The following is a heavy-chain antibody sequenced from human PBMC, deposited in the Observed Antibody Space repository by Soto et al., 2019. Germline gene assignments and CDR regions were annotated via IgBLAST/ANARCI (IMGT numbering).Heavy chain of an antibody. CDR3: ARDRAYYDSSGYGY. CDR2: ISAYNGNT. J-gene: IGHJ4*02. CDR1: GYTFTSYG. Sequence: GASVKVSCKASGYTFTSYGISWVRQAPGQGLEWMGWISAYNGNTNYAQKFQGRVTMTRDTSTSTVYMELSSLRSEDTAVYYCARDRAYYDSSGYGYWGQGTLVTVSS. V-gene: IGHV1-18*01. D-gene: IGHD3-22*01.